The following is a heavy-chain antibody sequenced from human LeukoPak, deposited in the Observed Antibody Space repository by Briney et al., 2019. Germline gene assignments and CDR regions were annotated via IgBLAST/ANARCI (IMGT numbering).Heavy chain of an antibody. J-gene: IGHJ4*02. D-gene: IGHD6-13*01. V-gene: IGHV3-30*03. Sequence: PGGSLRLSCAASGFTFSSYGMHWVRQAPGKGLEWVAVISYDGSNKYYADSVKGRFTISRDNSKNTLYLQMNSLRDEDTAVYYCARGDNSRLIDYWGQGTLVTVSS. CDR2: ISYDGSNK. CDR3: ARGDNSRLIDY. CDR1: GFTFSSYG.